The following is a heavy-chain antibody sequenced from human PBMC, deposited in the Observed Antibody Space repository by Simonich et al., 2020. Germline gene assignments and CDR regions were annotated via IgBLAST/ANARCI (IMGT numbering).Heavy chain of an antibody. V-gene: IGHV3-74*01. CDR2: IKSDGSST. J-gene: IGHJ4*02. CDR1: GFTFSSYW. Sequence: EVQLVESGGGLVQPGGSLRLSCEASGFTFSSYWMHWVRQAPGKGVCFVSRIKSDGSSTSYADPVKGRFTISRDTAKNTLYLQMNSLRAEDTAVYYCARNRLDYWGQGTLVTVSS. CDR3: ARNRLDY.